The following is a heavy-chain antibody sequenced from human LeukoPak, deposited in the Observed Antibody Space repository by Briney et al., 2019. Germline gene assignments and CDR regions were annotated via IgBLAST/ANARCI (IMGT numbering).Heavy chain of an antibody. J-gene: IGHJ4*02. CDR1: GGSIGTSY. CDR3: ERHYVFVSGGSSFDY. D-gene: IGHD1-26*01. V-gene: IGHV4-59*08. CDR2: IYYNGAT. Sequence: SETLSLTCSVSGGSIGTSYGSWIRQPPGKGLEWIGYIYYNGATNYNPSLKTRVTISLDKPKKQFSLKLKSVAAADTAVYYCERHYVFVSGGSSFDYWGLGILVTVSS.